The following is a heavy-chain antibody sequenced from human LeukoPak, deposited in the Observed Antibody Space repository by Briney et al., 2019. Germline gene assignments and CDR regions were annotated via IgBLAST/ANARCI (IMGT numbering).Heavy chain of an antibody. J-gene: IGHJ4*02. V-gene: IGHV3-7*01. Sequence: PGGSLRLSCAASGFTFSSYGMSWVRQAPGKGLEWVANIEKDGGEKNYVDSVRGRFTISRDNARNSLYLQMNSLRAEDTAVYFCARPYYYSSGSFPYWGPGTLVTVSS. CDR1: GFTFSSYG. CDR2: IEKDGGEK. D-gene: IGHD3-10*01. CDR3: ARPYYYSSGSFPY.